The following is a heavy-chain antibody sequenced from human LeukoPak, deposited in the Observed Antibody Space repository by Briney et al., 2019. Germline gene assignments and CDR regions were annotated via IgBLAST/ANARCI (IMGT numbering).Heavy chain of an antibody. V-gene: IGHV4-59*01. Sequence: SETLSLTCTVSGGSITSYYWSWIRQPPGKGLEWIGYIYYSGSTNYKSSLKSRVTISVDTSKNQFSLKLSSVTAADTAVYYCARTTEGGYSYGYFYYYYMDVWGKGTTVTVSS. CDR2: IYYSGST. D-gene: IGHD5-18*01. CDR1: GGSITSYY. J-gene: IGHJ6*03. CDR3: ARTTEGGYSYGYFYYYYMDV.